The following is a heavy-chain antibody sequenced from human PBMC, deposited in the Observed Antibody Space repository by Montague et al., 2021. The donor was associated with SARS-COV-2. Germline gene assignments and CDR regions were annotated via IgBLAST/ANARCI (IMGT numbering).Heavy chain of an antibody. CDR1: DGSISTDNW. CDR3: AGKGSGRTDLAY. V-gene: IGHV4-4*02. D-gene: IGHD1-26*01. J-gene: IGHJ4*02. CDR2: IYHTRST. Sequence: SETLSLTCIVSDGSISTDNWWSWVRLPPGEGLEWVGGIYHTRSTNYNPSRKRRVIKSVDNSWNQFSLRLTSVTAAAAAIYYCAGKGSGRTDLAYWGQGTLVTVSS.